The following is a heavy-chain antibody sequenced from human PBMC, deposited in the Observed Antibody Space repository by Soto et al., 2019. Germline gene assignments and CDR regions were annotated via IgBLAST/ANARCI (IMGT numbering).Heavy chain of an antibody. V-gene: IGHV4-39*01. CDR3: ARHFPFVAAAGIDY. J-gene: IGHJ4*02. Sequence: SETLSLTCSVSGDSISNLDYFWAWIRQPPGQALEYIGYIYKSATTYYNPSLKSRVTISVDTSKNQFSLKLSSVTAADTAVYYCARHFPFVAAAGIDYWGQGTLVTVSS. D-gene: IGHD6-13*01. CDR2: IYKSATT. CDR1: GDSISNLDYF.